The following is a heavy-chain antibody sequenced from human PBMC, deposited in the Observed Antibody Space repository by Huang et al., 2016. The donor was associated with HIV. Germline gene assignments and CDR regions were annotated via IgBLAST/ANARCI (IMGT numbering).Heavy chain of an antibody. CDR2: IYSHWDT. Sequence: QVQLHESGPGLVKPSPTLSLTCTVSGGSISSGGYTYNWIRQPPGNGLGCMGYIYSHWDTYYHPSLKRRVSISVDTSKNQFSLKLSSMTAADTAVYYCAREGFYDLWSAFRRAVDAFDTWGQGTKVTVSS. CDR3: AREGFYDLWSAFRRAVDAFDT. J-gene: IGHJ3*02. D-gene: IGHD3-3*01. V-gene: IGHV4-30-4*08. CDR1: GGSISSGGYT.